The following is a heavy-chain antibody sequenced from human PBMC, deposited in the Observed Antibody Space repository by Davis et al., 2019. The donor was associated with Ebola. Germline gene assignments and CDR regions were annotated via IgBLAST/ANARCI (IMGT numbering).Heavy chain of an antibody. V-gene: IGHV4-59*01. Sequence: MPSETLSLTCTVSGGSIGSYYWSWIRQPPGKGLEWIGYIYYSGSTNYNPSLKSRVTISVDTSKNQFSLKLSSVTAADTAVYYCARSGGHYYDSSGYYSGYYFDYWGQGTLVTVSS. CDR1: GGSIGSYY. J-gene: IGHJ4*02. CDR3: ARSGGHYYDSSGYYSGYYFDY. D-gene: IGHD3-22*01. CDR2: IYYSGST.